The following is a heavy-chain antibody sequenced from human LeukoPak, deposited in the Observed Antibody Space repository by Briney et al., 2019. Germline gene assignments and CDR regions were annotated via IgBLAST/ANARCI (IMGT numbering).Heavy chain of an antibody. D-gene: IGHD4-23*01. J-gene: IGHJ4*02. V-gene: IGHV4-4*09. CDR3: AGDYGGNSGFDY. CDR2: IYTSGST. CDR1: GGSISSYY. Sequence: SETLSLTCTVPGGSISSYYWSWIRQPPGKGLEWIGYIYTSGSTNYNPSLKSRVTISVDTSKNQFSLKLSSVTAADTAVYYCAGDYGGNSGFDYWGQGTLVTVSS.